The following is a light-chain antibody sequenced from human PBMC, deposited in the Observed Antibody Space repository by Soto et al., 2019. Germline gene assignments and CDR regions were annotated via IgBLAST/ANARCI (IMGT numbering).Light chain of an antibody. CDR1: QSLVYSDGNTY. Sequence: DVVMTQSPLSLPVTLGQPASISCRSSQSLVYSDGNTYLNWFQQRPCQSPRSLIYKISNRDSEVPDRFSVSGSGTDFPLKISRVEAEEVGVYYCMQGTHWPPWTFGQWTKVEIK. CDR2: KIS. V-gene: IGKV2-30*01. J-gene: IGKJ1*01. CDR3: MQGTHWPPWT.